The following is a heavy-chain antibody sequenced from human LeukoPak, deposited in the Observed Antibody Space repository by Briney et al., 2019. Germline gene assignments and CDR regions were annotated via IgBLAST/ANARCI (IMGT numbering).Heavy chain of an antibody. CDR2: ISAYNGNT. CDR3: AKVVIPGHDAFDI. J-gene: IGHJ3*02. D-gene: IGHD3-16*02. CDR1: GYTFTSYG. V-gene: IGHV1-18*01. Sequence: RASVKVSCKASGYTFTSYGISWVRQAPGQGLEWMGWISAYNGNTNYAQKLQGRVTMTTDTSTSTAYMELRSLRSDDTAVYYCAKVVIPGHDAFDIWGQGTMVTVSS.